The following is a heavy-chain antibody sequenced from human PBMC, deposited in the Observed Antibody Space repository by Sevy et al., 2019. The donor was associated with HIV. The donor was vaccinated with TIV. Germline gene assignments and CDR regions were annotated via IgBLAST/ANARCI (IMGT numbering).Heavy chain of an antibody. Sequence: SETLSLTCTIFGGSISAYYWSWFRQPPGRGLEYIGYIYYSGSTNYNPSLKSRVTISVDTSKNQFSLRLTSVTTADTATYYCASAPPVRSGDDSLNWFDPWGQGALVTVSS. J-gene: IGHJ5*02. V-gene: IGHV4-59*01. CDR3: ASAPPVRSGDDSLNWFDP. CDR1: GGSISAYY. D-gene: IGHD6-25*01. CDR2: IYYSGST.